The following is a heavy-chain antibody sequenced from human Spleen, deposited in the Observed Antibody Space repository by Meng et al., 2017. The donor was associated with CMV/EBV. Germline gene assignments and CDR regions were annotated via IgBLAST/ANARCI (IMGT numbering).Heavy chain of an antibody. J-gene: IGHJ6*02. V-gene: IGHV4-31*03. CDR2: IYYSGST. D-gene: IGHD2-2*02. Sequence: SETLSLTCTVSGGSISSGGYYWSWIRQHPGKGLEWIGYIYYSGSTYYNPSLKSRVTISVDTSKNQFSLKLSSVTAADTAVYYCARGKYCSSTSCYTYYYYGMDVWGQGTTVTVSS. CDR1: GGSISSGGYY. CDR3: ARGKYCSSTSCYTYYYYGMDV.